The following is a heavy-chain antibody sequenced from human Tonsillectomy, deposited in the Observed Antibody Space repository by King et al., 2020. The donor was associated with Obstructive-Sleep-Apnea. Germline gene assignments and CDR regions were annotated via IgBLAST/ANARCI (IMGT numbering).Heavy chain of an antibody. Sequence: TLKESGPVLVEPTETLTLTCTVSGFSLSNARNGVSWNRQPPGKAREWLSHILSNDEESYISLLKSRLTISKDTSKSQVVLTMTNMDPVDTATYFCVRTNGYSSGWFDPWGQGTLVTVSS. CDR3: VRTNGYSSGWFDP. CDR1: GFSLSNARNG. V-gene: IGHV2-26*01. D-gene: IGHD6-19*01. CDR2: ILSNDEE. J-gene: IGHJ5*02.